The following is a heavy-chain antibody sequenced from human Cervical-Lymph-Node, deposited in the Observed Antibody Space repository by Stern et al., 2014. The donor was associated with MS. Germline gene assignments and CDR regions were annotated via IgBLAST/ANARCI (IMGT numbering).Heavy chain of an antibody. CDR2: IYPGDSDT. Sequence: EDQLVESGAEVKKPGESLKISCKGSGYSFTSYWIGWVRQMPGKGLEWRGIIYPGDSDTRYSPSFQGQVTISADKSISTAYLQWSSLKASDTAMYYCARRDDYGDYGWYFDLWGRGTLVTVSS. D-gene: IGHD4-17*01. V-gene: IGHV5-51*01. CDR1: GYSFTSYW. J-gene: IGHJ2*01. CDR3: ARRDDYGDYGWYFDL.